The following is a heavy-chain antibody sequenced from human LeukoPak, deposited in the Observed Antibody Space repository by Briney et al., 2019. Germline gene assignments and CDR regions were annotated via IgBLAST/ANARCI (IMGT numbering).Heavy chain of an antibody. D-gene: IGHD2-21*02. CDR3: ARDSENCGGDCLDY. J-gene: IGHJ4*02. CDR1: GFTFSSYG. Sequence: GGSLRLSCAASGFTFSSYGMHWVRQAPGKGLEWVSVIYSGGTTYYADSVKGRFTISRDNSKNTLYLQMNSLRAEDTAVYYCARDSENCGGDCLDYWGQGTLVTVSS. V-gene: IGHV3-53*01. CDR2: IYSGGTT.